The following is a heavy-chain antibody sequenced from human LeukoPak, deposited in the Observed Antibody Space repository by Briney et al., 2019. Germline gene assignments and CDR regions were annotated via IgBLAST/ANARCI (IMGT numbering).Heavy chain of an antibody. Sequence: SETLSLTCTVSGGSISSSSYYWGWIRQPPEKGLEWLGSIYYSGSTYYNPSLKSRVTISVDTSKNQFSLKLSSVTAADTAVYYCARHPGDYGDYEGYWGQGTLVTVSS. CDR1: GGSISSSSYY. J-gene: IGHJ4*02. V-gene: IGHV4-39*01. CDR2: IYYSGST. CDR3: ARHPGDYGDYEGY. D-gene: IGHD4-17*01.